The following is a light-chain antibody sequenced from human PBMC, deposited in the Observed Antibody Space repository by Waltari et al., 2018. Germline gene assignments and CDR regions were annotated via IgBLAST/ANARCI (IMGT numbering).Light chain of an antibody. Sequence: SCRASQSVGRSLAWYQQKPGQAPRLVIPGASNRATGIPDRFSGSGSGTDFSLTISRLEPEDFAVYYCQHYVRLPVTFGRGTKVEIK. CDR1: QSVGRS. CDR3: QHYVRLPVT. CDR2: GAS. V-gene: IGKV3-11*01. J-gene: IGKJ4*02.